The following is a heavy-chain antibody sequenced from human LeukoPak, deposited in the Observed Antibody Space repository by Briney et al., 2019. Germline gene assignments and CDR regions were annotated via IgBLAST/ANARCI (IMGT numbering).Heavy chain of an antibody. CDR3: VKALTDDAFDI. Sequence: GGSLRLSCSASGFTFSTFPMHWVRQAPGKGLEYFSAISRNGDTAYYADSVKGRFTISRDNSKNTLYLQMSSLRPEDTAVYYCVKALTDDAFDIWGQGTMVTVSS. CDR2: ISRNGDTA. J-gene: IGHJ3*02. V-gene: IGHV3-64D*06. CDR1: GFTFSTFP.